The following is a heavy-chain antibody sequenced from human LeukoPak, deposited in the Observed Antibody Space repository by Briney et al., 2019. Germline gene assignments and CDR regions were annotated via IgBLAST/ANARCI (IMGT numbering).Heavy chain of an antibody. CDR3: ARKIKGGQHPFDL. Sequence: ASVKVSCKTSGYTFTSYPIHWVRQAPGQRLEWMGWINAGSGDTKYSQNFQGRVTINIDTSASTAYMELSSLTSEDTAVYYCARKIKGGQHPFDLWGQGAPVTVSS. CDR2: INAGSGDT. J-gene: IGHJ4*01. D-gene: IGHD6-13*01. V-gene: IGHV1-3*01. CDR1: GYTFTSYP.